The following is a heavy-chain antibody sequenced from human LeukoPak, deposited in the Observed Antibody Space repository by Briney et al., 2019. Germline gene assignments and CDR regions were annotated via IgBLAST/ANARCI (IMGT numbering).Heavy chain of an antibody. CDR3: ARGPNRYYYYMDV. CDR2: IHYSGST. CDR1: GGSISSSSYY. Sequence: SETLSLTCTVSGGSISSSSYYWGWIRQPPGKGLEWIGSIHYSGSTNYNPSLKSRVTISLDMSKNQFSLKLSSVTAADTAVYYCARGPNRYYYYMDVWGKGTTVTISS. V-gene: IGHV4-39*07. J-gene: IGHJ6*03.